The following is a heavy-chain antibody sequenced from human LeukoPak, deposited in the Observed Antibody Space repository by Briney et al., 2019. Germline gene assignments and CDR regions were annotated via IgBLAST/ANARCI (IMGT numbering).Heavy chain of an antibody. J-gene: IGHJ6*03. CDR3: ASRYYDFWSGYSLPYYYMDV. Sequence: SETLSLTCSVSGGSISSDYWSWIRQPDGKGLEWIGRIYTSGSTNYNPSLKSRVTMSVDTSKNQFSLKLSSVTAADTAVYYCASRYYDFWSGYSLPYYYMDVWGKGTTVTVSS. D-gene: IGHD3-3*01. V-gene: IGHV4-4*07. CDR1: GGSISSDY. CDR2: IYTSGST.